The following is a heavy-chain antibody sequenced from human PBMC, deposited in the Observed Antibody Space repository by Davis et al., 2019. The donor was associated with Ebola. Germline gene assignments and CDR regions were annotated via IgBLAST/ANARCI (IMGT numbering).Heavy chain of an antibody. CDR3: ARGGETRLEY. J-gene: IGHJ4*02. V-gene: IGHV3-23*01. CDR2: VSASGDIT. CDR1: GFNFSYYA. D-gene: IGHD3-16*01. Sequence: PGGSLRLSCAASGFNFSYYAMTWVRQAPGKGLDWVSYVSASGDITYYADSVKGRFTISRDNSKNTLSLQMNSLRAEDTAVYYCARGGETRLEYWGQGTLVTVSS.